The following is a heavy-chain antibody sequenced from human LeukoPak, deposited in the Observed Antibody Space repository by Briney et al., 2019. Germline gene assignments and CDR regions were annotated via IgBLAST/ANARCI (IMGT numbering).Heavy chain of an antibody. D-gene: IGHD5-18*01. CDR2: INHSGST. CDR3: AISTVDTVMVVRNY. CDR1: GGSFNNYY. J-gene: IGHJ4*02. Sequence: SETLSLTCAVYGGSFNNYYWGWIRQPPGKRLEWIGEINHSGSTNYNPSLKSRVIISVDTSKNQFPLKLSSATAADTAVYYCAISTVDTVMVVRNYWGQGTLVTVSS. V-gene: IGHV4-34*01.